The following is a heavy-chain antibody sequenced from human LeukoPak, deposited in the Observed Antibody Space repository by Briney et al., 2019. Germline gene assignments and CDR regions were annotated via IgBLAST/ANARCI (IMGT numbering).Heavy chain of an antibody. CDR3: ASRAVATYYFDY. CDR1: GGSISSYY. Sequence: SETLSLTCTVSGGSISSYYWSWIRQPPGKGLEWIAYIYYSGSTNYNPSLKSRVTISVDTSKNQISLKLSSVTAADTAMYYCASRAVATYYFDYWGQGTLVTVSS. J-gene: IGHJ4*02. CDR2: IYYSGST. D-gene: IGHD6-19*01. V-gene: IGHV4-59*01.